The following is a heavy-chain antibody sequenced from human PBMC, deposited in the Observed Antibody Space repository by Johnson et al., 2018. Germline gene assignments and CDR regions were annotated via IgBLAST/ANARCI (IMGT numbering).Heavy chain of an antibody. CDR1: GYTFTSNW. Sequence: VQLVQSGAEVKKPGESVKISCKASGYTFTSNWIVWVRQMPGKGLEWMGMIYPGDAETRYSPSFQGQVTISTDKSINTAYLQWRSLEASDTAIYYCARGYYYDGSGGRAFDIWGQGTLLTVSS. CDR3: ARGYYYDGSGGRAFDI. CDR2: IYPGDAET. J-gene: IGHJ3*02. D-gene: IGHD3-22*01. V-gene: IGHV5-51*03.